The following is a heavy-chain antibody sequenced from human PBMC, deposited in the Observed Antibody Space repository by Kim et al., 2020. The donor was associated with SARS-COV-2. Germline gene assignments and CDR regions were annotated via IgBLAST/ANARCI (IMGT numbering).Heavy chain of an antibody. CDR1: GFTFSSYA. D-gene: IGHD6-13*01. Sequence: GGSLRLSCAASGFTFSSYAMSWVRQAPGKGLEWVSAISGSGGSTYYADSVKGRFTISRDNSKNTLYLQMNSLRAEDTAVYYCANTGYSSSWYYYWFDPWGQGTLVTVSS. V-gene: IGHV3-23*01. CDR3: ANTGYSSSWYYYWFDP. CDR2: ISGSGGST. J-gene: IGHJ5*02.